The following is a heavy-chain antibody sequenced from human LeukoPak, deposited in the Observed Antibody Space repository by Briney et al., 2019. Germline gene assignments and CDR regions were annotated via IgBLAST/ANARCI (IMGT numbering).Heavy chain of an antibody. J-gene: IGHJ3*02. Sequence: ASVKVSCKASGGTFSNYAISWVRQAPGQGLEWMGWINPKSGGTNYAQKFQGRVTMTRDTSISTAYMDMSSLRSDDTAVYYCARNLWFGESSHAFDMWGQGTMVTVSS. V-gene: IGHV1-2*02. CDR2: INPKSGGT. CDR1: GGTFSNYA. CDR3: ARNLWFGESSHAFDM. D-gene: IGHD3-10*01.